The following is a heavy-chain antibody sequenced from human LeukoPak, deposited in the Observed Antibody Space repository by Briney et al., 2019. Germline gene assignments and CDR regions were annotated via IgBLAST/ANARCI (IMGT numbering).Heavy chain of an antibody. Sequence: GGSLRLSCAASGFTFSSYAMSWVRQAPGKGLEWVSAISGSGGSTYYADSVKGRFTISRDNAKNSLYLQMNSLRAEDTALYYCAKDVYSSSWYAFDYWGQGTLVTVSS. CDR2: ISGSGGST. D-gene: IGHD6-13*01. J-gene: IGHJ4*02. CDR1: GFTFSSYA. CDR3: AKDVYSSSWYAFDY. V-gene: IGHV3-23*01.